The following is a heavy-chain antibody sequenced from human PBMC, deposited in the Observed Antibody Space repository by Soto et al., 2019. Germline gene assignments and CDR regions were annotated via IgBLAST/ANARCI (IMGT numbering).Heavy chain of an antibody. D-gene: IGHD3-16*01. Sequence: QVQLVESGGGVVQPGRSLRLSCAASGFTFNTHGMHWVRQAPGKGLEWLAVISYDGGVTYYADSVKGRFTISRDNSKNTLYLQMNSLRPEDTAVSYCAKDSIMEYGNWFDPWGKGTLVTVSS. V-gene: IGHV3-30*18. CDR2: ISYDGGVT. J-gene: IGHJ5*02. CDR3: AKDSIMEYGNWFDP. CDR1: GFTFNTHG.